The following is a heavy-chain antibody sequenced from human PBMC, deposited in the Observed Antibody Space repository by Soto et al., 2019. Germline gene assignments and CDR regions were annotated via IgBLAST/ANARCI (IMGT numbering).Heavy chain of an antibody. CDR2: IKTNTEGGTT. CDR1: GLTISDAW. J-gene: IGHJ6*02. D-gene: IGHD2-15*01. V-gene: IGHV3-15*07. Sequence: EVQLVESGGGLIYPGGSLRLSCAASGLTISDAWMNWVRQAPGKGLEWVGRIKTNTEGGTTDYAAAVKGRFTVSRDDSKYPLYLQMNSLKLEDTAVYYCTTGSVEGVWGQGTTVIVSS. CDR3: TTGSVEGV.